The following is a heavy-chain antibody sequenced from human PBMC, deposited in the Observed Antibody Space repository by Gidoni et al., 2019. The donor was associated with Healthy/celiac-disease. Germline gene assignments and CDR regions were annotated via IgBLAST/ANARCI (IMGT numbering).Heavy chain of an antibody. CDR2: IKPNSGGT. J-gene: IGHJ6*02. CDR1: GYTFTGSY. CDR3: ARGGKYCSSTSCYGMDV. V-gene: IGHV1-2*04. Sequence: QVQLVQSGAEVKKPGASVKVSCQASGYTFTGSYMHWERQAPGQGLEWMGWIKPNSGGTNHAQKFQGWVTMTRDTSISTAYMELSRLRSDDTAVYYCARGGKYCSSTSCYGMDVWGQGTTVTVSS. D-gene: IGHD2-2*01.